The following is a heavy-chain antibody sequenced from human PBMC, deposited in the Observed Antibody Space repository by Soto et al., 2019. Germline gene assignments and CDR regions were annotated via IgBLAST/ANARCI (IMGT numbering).Heavy chain of an antibody. V-gene: IGHV1-46*03. D-gene: IGHD2-2*01. J-gene: IGHJ6*02. CDR3: AGGAIVVVPAAATSYYYYGMDV. Sequence: GASVKVSCKASGYTFTSYYMHWVRQAPGQGLEWMGIINPSGGSTSYAQKFQGRVTMTRDTSTSTVYMELSSLRSEDTAVYYCAGGAIVVVPAAATSYYYYGMDVWGQGTTVTVSS. CDR2: INPSGGST. CDR1: GYTFTSYY.